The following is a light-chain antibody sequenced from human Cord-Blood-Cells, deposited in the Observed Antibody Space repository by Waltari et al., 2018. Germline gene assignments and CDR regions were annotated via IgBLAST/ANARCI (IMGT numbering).Light chain of an antibody. CDR3: QQERT. CDR1: QSVSSY. Sequence: EIVLTQSPATLSLSPGERVTLSCRASQSVSSYLAWYQQKPGQAPRLLIYDASNRATGSPASFSGSGSGTDFTLTISSLEPEDFAVYYCQQERTFGQGTKLEIK. CDR2: DAS. V-gene: IGKV3-11*01. J-gene: IGKJ2*01.